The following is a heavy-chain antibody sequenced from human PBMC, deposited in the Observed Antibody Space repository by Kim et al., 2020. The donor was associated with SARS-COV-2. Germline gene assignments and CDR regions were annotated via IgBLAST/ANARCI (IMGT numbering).Heavy chain of an antibody. J-gene: IGHJ3*02. CDR2: ISWNSGSI. V-gene: IGHV3-9*01. Sequence: GGSLRLSCAASGFTFDDYAMHWVRQAPGKGLEWVSGISWNSGSIGYADSVKGRFTISRDNAKNSLYLQMNSLRAEDTALYYCAKARLGLKNDYGDYVSYAFDIWGQGTMVTVSS. CDR1: GFTFDDYA. D-gene: IGHD4-17*01. CDR3: AKARLGLKNDYGDYVSYAFDI.